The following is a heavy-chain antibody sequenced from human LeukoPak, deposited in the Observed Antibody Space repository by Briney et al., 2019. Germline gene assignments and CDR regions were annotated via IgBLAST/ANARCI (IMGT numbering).Heavy chain of an antibody. CDR2: SRDKGNSYTT. Sequence: GGSLRLSCAASGFTFSDHYIDWVRQAPGKGLEWVGRSRDKGNSYTTAYAASVRGRFTISRDDSKTSLYLQMNSLKIEDTAVYYCTKLARAPRDFDYWGQGTLVTVSS. D-gene: IGHD3-10*01. CDR1: GFTFSDHY. J-gene: IGHJ4*01. V-gene: IGHV3-72*01. CDR3: TKLARAPRDFDY.